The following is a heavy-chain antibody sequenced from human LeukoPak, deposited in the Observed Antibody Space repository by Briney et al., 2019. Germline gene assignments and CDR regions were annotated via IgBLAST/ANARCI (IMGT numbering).Heavy chain of an antibody. CDR1: GDSVSSSTDA. CDR3: ARGANRVFDY. D-gene: IGHD1-14*01. V-gene: IGHV6-1*01. Sequence: QTLCHSCAISGDSVSSSTDAWNWTRQSPSRGLEWLGRTYYRSKWYNDYAVSVESRITINPDTSKNQFSLQLNSVTPEDTAVYYCARGANRVFDYLGQGTLASVSS. CDR2: TYYRSKWYN. J-gene: IGHJ4*02.